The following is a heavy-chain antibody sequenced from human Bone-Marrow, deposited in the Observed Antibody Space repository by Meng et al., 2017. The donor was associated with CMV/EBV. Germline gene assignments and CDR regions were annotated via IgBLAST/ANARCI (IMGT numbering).Heavy chain of an antibody. D-gene: IGHD3-22*01. CDR2: IYFTGTT. J-gene: IGHJ4*02. V-gene: IGHV4-59*01. CDR3: ARGFSDGSAYYRHYFDN. Sequence: SETLSLTCTVSGGSMRWNYLHWIRQPPGKGLEWIGYIYFTGTTNYNPSLKSRVTMSVDTSKTQFSLRLSSVIAADTAVYYCARGFSDGSAYYRHYFDNWGQGTLVTVSS. CDR1: GGSMRWNY.